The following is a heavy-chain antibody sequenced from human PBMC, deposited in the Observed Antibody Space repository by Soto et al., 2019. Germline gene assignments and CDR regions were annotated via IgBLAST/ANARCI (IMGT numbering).Heavy chain of an antibody. CDR1: GGSISSSSYY. J-gene: IGHJ3*02. V-gene: IGHV4-61*05. CDR3: ARGSGPNDAFDI. CDR2: IYYSGST. D-gene: IGHD2-15*01. Sequence: PLETLSLTCTVSGGSISSSSYYWGWIRQPPGKGLEWIGYIYYSGSTNYNPSLKSRVTISVDTSKNQFSLKLSSVTAADTAVYYCARGSGPNDAFDIWGQGTMVTVSS.